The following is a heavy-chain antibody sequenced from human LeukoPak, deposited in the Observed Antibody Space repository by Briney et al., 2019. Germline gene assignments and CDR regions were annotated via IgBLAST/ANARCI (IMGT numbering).Heavy chain of an antibody. CDR1: GFTVSSYW. CDR3: ASEGGYGSFDYYYYMDV. J-gene: IGHJ6*03. D-gene: IGHD3-10*01. CDR2: IKQDGSEN. V-gene: IGHV3-7*03. Sequence: GGSVRLSCAAAGFTVSSYWMRWVRQAPGEGLEWVANIKQDGSENYYVDSVKGRFTISRDNAKSSLYLQMNSLRAEDTAVYYCASEGGYGSFDYYYYMDVWGKGTTVTVSS.